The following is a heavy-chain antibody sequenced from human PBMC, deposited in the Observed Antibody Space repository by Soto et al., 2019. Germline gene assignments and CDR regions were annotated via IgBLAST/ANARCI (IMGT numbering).Heavy chain of an antibody. D-gene: IGHD3-3*01. CDR2: IKSKTDGGTT. J-gene: IGHJ5*02. V-gene: IGHV3-15*01. CDR3: TPSIFGVVMKDNWFDP. CDR1: GFTFSNAW. Sequence: EVQLVESGGGLVKPGGSLRLSCAASGFTFSNAWMSWVRQAPGKGLEWVGRIKSKTDGGTTDYAAPVKGRFTISRDDSKNTLYLQMNSLKTEDTAVYYCTPSIFGVVMKDNWFDPWGQGTLVTVSS.